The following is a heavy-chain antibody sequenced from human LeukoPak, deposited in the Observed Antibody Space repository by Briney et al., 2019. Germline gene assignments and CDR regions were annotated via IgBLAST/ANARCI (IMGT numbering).Heavy chain of an antibody. CDR2: IYYSGST. D-gene: IGHD4-17*01. CDR1: GGSISSSSYY. Sequence: SETLSLTCTVSGGSISSSSYYWGWIRQPPGTGLEWIGSIYYSGSTYYNPSLKSRVTISVDTSKNQFSLKLSSVTAADTAVYYCASVTTVTTSDAFDIWGQGTMVTVSS. V-gene: IGHV4-39*07. J-gene: IGHJ3*02. CDR3: ASVTTVTTSDAFDI.